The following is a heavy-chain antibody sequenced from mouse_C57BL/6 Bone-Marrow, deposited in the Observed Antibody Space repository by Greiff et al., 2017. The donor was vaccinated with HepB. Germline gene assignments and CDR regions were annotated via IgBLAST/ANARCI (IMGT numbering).Heavy chain of an antibody. Sequence: VQLQQPGAELVMPGASVKLSCKASGYTFTSYWMHWVKQRPGQGLEWIGEIDPSDSYTNYNQKFKGKSTLTVDKSSSTAYMQLSSLTSEDSAVYYCAREGWVVAHFDYWGQGTTLTVSS. CDR3: AREGWVVAHFDY. CDR1: GYTFTSYW. J-gene: IGHJ2*01. V-gene: IGHV1-69*01. CDR2: IDPSDSYT. D-gene: IGHD1-1*01.